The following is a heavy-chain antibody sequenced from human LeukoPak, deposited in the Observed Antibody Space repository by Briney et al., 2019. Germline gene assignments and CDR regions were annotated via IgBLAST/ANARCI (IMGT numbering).Heavy chain of an antibody. CDR3: ARRGNGWYSDY. CDR1: GYSFSSYW. J-gene: IGHJ4*02. D-gene: IGHD1-1*01. Sequence: GESLKISCKGSGYSFSSYWIGWVRQMPGKGLEWMGIIYPGDSDTRYSPSFQGQVTISVDTSISTAYLQWSSLKASETAMYYCARRGNGWYSDYWGQGALVTVSS. CDR2: IYPGDSDT. V-gene: IGHV5-51*01.